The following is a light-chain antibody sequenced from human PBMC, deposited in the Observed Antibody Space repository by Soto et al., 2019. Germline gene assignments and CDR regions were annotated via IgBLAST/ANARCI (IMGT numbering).Light chain of an antibody. CDR1: QSISNW. Sequence: DIQMTQSPSTLSASVGDRVTITCRASQSISNWLAWYQQKPGKVPKLLIYKTSSLESGVPSRFSGSGSGTEFTLTISSLQPDDFATYYCQQYHTYWTLGQGTKVDVK. CDR2: KTS. CDR3: QQYHTYWT. J-gene: IGKJ1*01. V-gene: IGKV1-5*03.